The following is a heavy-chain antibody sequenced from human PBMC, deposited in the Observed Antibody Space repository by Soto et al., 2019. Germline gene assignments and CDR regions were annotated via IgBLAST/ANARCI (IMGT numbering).Heavy chain of an antibody. D-gene: IGHD1-26*01. V-gene: IGHV4-34*01. CDR3: ARGRIAARYPHYYYYYGMDV. CDR2: INHSGST. CDR1: GGSFSGYY. Sequence: PSETLSLTCAVYGGSFSGYYWSWIRQPPGKGLEWIGEINHSGSTNYNPSLKSRVTISVDTSKNQFSLKLSSVTAADTAVYYCARGRIAARYPHYYYYYGMDVWGQGTTVTVSS. J-gene: IGHJ6*02.